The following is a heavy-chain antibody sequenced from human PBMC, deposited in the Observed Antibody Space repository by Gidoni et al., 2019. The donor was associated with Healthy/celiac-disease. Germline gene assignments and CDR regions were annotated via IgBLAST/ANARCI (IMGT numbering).Heavy chain of an antibody. CDR2: TRNKANSYTT. J-gene: IGHJ6*02. V-gene: IGHV3-72*01. D-gene: IGHD3-10*01. CDR1: GFTFSDHY. Sequence: EVQLVESGGGLVQPEGSRRLSCAASGFTFSDHYMNWFGQAPGKGLELVGRTRNKANSYTTEYAASVKGRFTISRDDSKNSLYLQMNSLKTEDTAVYYCAREGMVRGQAPPYYYYGMDVWGQGTTVTVSS. CDR3: AREGMVRGQAPPYYYYGMDV.